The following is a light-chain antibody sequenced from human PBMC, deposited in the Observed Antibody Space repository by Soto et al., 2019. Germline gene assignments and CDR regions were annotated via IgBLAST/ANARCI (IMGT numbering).Light chain of an antibody. CDR2: AAY. Sequence: IQMTQSPSSLSASVGARVTITCRASQGIRNDLGWYQQKPGKAHKLLIYAAYSLQSGVQSRFSGSGSGTDFTLTISSLQPEDFATYYCIQDYNYPRTFGQGTKVDI. J-gene: IGKJ1*01. CDR1: QGIRND. V-gene: IGKV1-6*01. CDR3: IQDYNYPRT.